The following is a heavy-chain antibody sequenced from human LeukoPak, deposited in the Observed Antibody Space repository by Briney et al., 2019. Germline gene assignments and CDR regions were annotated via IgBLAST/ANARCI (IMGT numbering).Heavy chain of an antibody. CDR3: AKGGLVHPLHI. CDR2: INGNGGST. J-gene: IGHJ3*02. V-gene: IGHV3-23*01. D-gene: IGHD3/OR15-3a*01. Sequence: GGSLRLSCAASGFTFSNYAMSWVRQAPGKGLEWVSGINGNGGSTYNADSVKGRFTISGDNSKNTLYLQMNSLRAEDTAVYYCAKGGLVHPLHIWGQGTMVTVSS. CDR1: GFTFSNYA.